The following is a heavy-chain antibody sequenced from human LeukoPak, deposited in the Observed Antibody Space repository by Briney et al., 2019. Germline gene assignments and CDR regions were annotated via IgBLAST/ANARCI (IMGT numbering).Heavy chain of an antibody. V-gene: IGHV3-23*01. CDR1: GFTFSSYA. D-gene: IGHD2-21*02. CDR3: AKDPPQSAYCGGDCTYYYYGMDV. CDR2: ISGSGDNT. Sequence: GGSLRLSCAASGFTFSSYAMSWVRQAPGKGLGWVSAISGSGDNTYYADSVKGRFTISRDNPENTLYLQMNSLRAEDTAVYYCAKDPPQSAYCGGDCTYYYYGMDVWGQGTTVTVSS. J-gene: IGHJ6*02.